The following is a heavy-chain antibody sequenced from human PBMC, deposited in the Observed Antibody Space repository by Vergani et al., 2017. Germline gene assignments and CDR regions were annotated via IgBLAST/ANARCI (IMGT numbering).Heavy chain of an antibody. V-gene: IGHV3-21*01. CDR3: ARMTKSPIAAAGFVDY. CDR1: GFTFSSYS. Sequence: VQLVESGGGLVKPGGSLRLSCAASGFTFSSYSMNWVRQAPGKVLEWVSSISSSSSYIYYADSVKGRFTISRDNAKNSLYLQMNSLRAEDTAVYYCARMTKSPIAAAGFVDYWGQGTLVTVSS. CDR2: ISSSSSYI. D-gene: IGHD6-13*01. J-gene: IGHJ4*02.